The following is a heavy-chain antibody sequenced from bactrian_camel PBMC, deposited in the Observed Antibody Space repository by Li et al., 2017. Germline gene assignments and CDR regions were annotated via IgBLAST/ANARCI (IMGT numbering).Heavy chain of an antibody. V-gene: IGHV3S1*01. Sequence: VQLVESGGGLVKPGGSLRLACVVSGFRVRDYAMYWVRQAPGRGLEWVAAITNDGGNTYYSDAVKGRFTITRDNTKNTLHLRLNGLKREDTAMYYCAKDPSFGGWDLRSARGQGTQVTVS. J-gene: IGHJ4*01. CDR2: ITNDGGNT. CDR3: AKDPSFGGWDLRSA. D-gene: IGHD5*01. CDR1: GFRVRDYA.